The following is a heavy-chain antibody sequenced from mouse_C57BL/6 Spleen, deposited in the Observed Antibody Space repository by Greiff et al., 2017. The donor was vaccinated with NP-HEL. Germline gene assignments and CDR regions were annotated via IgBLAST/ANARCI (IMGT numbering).Heavy chain of an antibody. CDR3: ARENLYYFDY. J-gene: IGHJ2*01. V-gene: IGHV3-6*01. CDR2: ISYDGSN. Sequence: ESGPGLVKPSQSLSLTCSVTGYSITSGYYWNWIRQFPGNKLEWMGYISYDGSNNYNPSLKNRIPITRDTSKNQFYLNLNSVTTEDTAPYDCARENLYYFDYWGQGTTLTVSS. CDR1: GYSITSGYY.